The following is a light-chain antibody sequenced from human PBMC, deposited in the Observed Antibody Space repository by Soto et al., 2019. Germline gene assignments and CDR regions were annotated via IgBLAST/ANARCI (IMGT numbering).Light chain of an antibody. CDR3: QQYSREAPLT. J-gene: IGKJ4*01. V-gene: IGKV1-5*03. CDR1: QSISRW. Sequence: DIPMTQSPSTLSASVGDRVTITCRASQSISRWLAWYQQKPGRAPKALIYKASSLESGVPSRFSGSGSGTEFSLTISSLQPEDFATYYCQQYSREAPLTFGGGTKLEIK. CDR2: KAS.